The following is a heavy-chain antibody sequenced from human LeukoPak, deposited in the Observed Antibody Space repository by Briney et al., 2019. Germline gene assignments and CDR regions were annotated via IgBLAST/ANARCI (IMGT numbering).Heavy chain of an antibody. V-gene: IGHV3-23*01. CDR3: ASRDPCSGGNCYGLSY. Sequence: PGGSLRLSCAASGFTFGNYGMYWVRQAPGKGLEWVSGISGGVSSTYYADSVKGRLTIPRDNSKNTVFLQMNSLRAEDTAVYYCASRDPCSGGNCYGLSYWGQGILVTVSS. J-gene: IGHJ4*02. CDR2: ISGGVSST. D-gene: IGHD2-15*01. CDR1: GFTFGNYG.